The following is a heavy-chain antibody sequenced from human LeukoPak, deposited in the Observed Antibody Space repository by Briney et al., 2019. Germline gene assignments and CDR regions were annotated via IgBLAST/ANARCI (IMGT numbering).Heavy chain of an antibody. CDR2: IYYSGST. CDR3: ARSGSSSWYLPLYFDL. J-gene: IGHJ2*01. CDR1: GGSISSYY. Sequence: SETLSLTCTVSGGSISSYYWSWIRQPPGKGLEWIGYIYYSGSTNYNPSLKSRVTISVDTSKNQFSLKLSSVTAADTAVYYCARSGSSSWYLPLYFDLWGRGTLVTVSS. V-gene: IGHV4-59*08. D-gene: IGHD6-13*01.